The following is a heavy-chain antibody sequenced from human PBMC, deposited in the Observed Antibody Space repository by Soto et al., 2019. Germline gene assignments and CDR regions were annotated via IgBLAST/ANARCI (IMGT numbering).Heavy chain of an antibody. D-gene: IGHD4-17*01. V-gene: IGHV1-8*01. J-gene: IGHJ5*02. Sequence: ASVKVSCKASGYTFTTYDINWVRQAPGQGLEWLGWMDPNSGSTGYAQNFQGRITMTRNTSITTAYMELSTLRSEDTAVYYCVRGDYGDYSHWFDPWGQGTLVTVSS. CDR2: MDPNSGST. CDR3: VRGDYGDYSHWFDP. CDR1: GYTFTTYD.